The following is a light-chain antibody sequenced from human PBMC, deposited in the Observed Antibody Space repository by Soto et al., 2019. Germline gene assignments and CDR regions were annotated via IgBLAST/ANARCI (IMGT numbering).Light chain of an antibody. CDR2: GAS. J-gene: IGKJ1*01. V-gene: IGKV3-15*01. Sequence: EIVMTQSPATLSVSPGARVTLSCKASQSVSSSLAWYQQKPGQAPRLLIYGASTRATGIPARFSGSGSGTDFTLTISRLEPEDFAVYYCQQYGSSGTFGQGTKVDIK. CDR3: QQYGSSGT. CDR1: QSVSSS.